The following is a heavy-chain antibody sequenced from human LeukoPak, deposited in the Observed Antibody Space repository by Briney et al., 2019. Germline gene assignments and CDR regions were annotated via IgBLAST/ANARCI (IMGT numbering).Heavy chain of an antibody. CDR1: GFTFSSYA. D-gene: IGHD6-6*01. CDR3: ARFKEQLVYYFDY. J-gene: IGHJ4*02. V-gene: IGHV3-30-3*01. Sequence: GGSLRLSCAASGFTFSSYAMHWVRQAPGKGLEWVAVISYDGSNKYYADSVKGRFTISRDNSKNTLYLQMNSLRAEDTAVYYCARFKEQLVYYFDYWGQGTLVTVSS. CDR2: ISYDGSNK.